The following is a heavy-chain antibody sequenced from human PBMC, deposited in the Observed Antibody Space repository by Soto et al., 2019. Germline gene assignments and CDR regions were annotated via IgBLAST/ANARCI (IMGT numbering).Heavy chain of an antibody. V-gene: IGHV3-21*01. CDR3: ARDLVREAAAGSAYRYYGMDV. J-gene: IGHJ6*02. CDR1: GFTFSSYS. CDR2: ISSSSSYI. D-gene: IGHD6-13*01. Sequence: GGSLRLSCAASGFTFSSYSMNWVRQAPGKGLEWVSSISSSSSYIYYADSVKGRFTISRDNAKNSLYLQMNSLRAEDTAVYYCARDLVREAAAGSAYRYYGMDVWGQGTTVTVSS.